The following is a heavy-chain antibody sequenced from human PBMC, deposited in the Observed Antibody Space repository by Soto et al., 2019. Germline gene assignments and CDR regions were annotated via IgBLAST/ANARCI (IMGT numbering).Heavy chain of an antibody. J-gene: IGHJ4*02. Sequence: SETLSLTCAVYNGSLSSYYWIWIRQPPGEGLEWIGEIDHYGSTNYNPSLKSRVTISVDTSKKQFSLKLNSVTAADTAVYYCARAPSSGWKAYFDYWGQGTLVTVSS. CDR1: NGSLSSYY. CDR3: ARAPSSGWKAYFDY. V-gene: IGHV4-34*01. CDR2: IDHYGST. D-gene: IGHD6-19*01.